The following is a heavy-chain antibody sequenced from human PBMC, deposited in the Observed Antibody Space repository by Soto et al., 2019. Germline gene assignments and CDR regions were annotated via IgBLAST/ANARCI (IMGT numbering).Heavy chain of an antibody. D-gene: IGHD3-10*01. Sequence: SETLSLTCTVSGGYISSYYWSWIRQPPGKGLEWIGYIYYSGSTNYNPSLKSRVTVSVDTSKNQFSLKLSSVTAADTAVYYCARGVVKRSRGVIWTKRWFDPWGQGTLVTVSS. V-gene: IGHV4-59*12. CDR3: ARGVVKRSRGVIWTKRWFDP. CDR2: IYYSGST. J-gene: IGHJ5*02. CDR1: GGYISSYY.